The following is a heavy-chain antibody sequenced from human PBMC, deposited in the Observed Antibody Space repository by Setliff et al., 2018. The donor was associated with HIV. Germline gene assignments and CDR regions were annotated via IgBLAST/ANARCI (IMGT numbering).Heavy chain of an antibody. CDR2: ITPFNGNT. D-gene: IGHD1-26*01. V-gene: IGHV1-45*02. CDR1: GYTFTYRY. CDR3: TRVMGATTGFHDY. Sequence: SVKVSCKASGYTFTYRYLHWVRQAPGQALEWMGWITPFNGNTNYAQKFQDRVTITRDRSMSTAYMELSSLRSEDTALYYCTRVMGATTGFHDYWGQGTLVTVSS. J-gene: IGHJ4*02.